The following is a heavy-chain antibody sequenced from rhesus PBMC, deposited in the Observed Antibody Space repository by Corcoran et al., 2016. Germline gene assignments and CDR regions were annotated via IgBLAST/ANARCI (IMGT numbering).Heavy chain of an antibody. J-gene: IGHJ3*01. CDR3: ASPKEDDYYSATLHAFDF. V-gene: IGHV4-65*01. CDR1: GGSISSSNW. Sequence: QVQLQESGPRLVKPSETLPLTCAVSGGSISSSNWWSWIRQPPGKGPEWIGYISGSSYSTYYNPSLKSRVTISTDTSKNQFSLKLYSVTAADTAVYYCASPKEDDYYSATLHAFDFWGQGLRVTVSS. CDR2: ISGSSYST. D-gene: IGHD3-16*01.